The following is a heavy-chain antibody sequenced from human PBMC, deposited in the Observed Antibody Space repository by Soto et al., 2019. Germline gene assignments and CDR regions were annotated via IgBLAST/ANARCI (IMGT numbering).Heavy chain of an antibody. CDR2: ISYDGSNK. CDR1: GFTFSSYA. V-gene: IGHV3-30-3*01. J-gene: IGHJ4*02. Sequence: GGSLRLSCAASGFTFSSYAMHWVRQAPGKGLEWVAVISYDGSNKYYADSVKGRFTISRDNSKNTLYLQMNSLRAEDTAVHYCARAGPYSIYYFDYWGQGTLVTVSS. CDR3: ARAGPYSIYYFDY. D-gene: IGHD4-4*01.